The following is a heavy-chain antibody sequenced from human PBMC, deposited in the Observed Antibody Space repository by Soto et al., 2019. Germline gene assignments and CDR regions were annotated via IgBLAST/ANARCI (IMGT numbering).Heavy chain of an antibody. J-gene: IGHJ4*02. V-gene: IGHV3-74*01. Sequence: PGGAPRLPYSGSGFTLRPCRDLVGRPPPGKGVVWVSRINSDGSSTSYADSVKGRFTISRDNAKNTLYLQMNSLRAEDTAVYYCARDEYDFWSGYYSPNLAYWGQGTLVTVSS. CDR3: ARDEYDFWSGYYSPNLAY. D-gene: IGHD3-3*01. CDR2: INSDGSST. CDR1: GFTLRPCR.